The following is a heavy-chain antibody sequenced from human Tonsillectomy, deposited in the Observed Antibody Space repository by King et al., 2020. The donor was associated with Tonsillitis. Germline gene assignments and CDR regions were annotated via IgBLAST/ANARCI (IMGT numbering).Heavy chain of an antibody. CDR1: GFTFSNYD. CDR2: IGTAGNT. Sequence: EVQLVEFGGDLVQPGGSLRLSCAASGFTFSNYDMHWVRQATGKGLEWVSAIGTAGNTYYPGSVKGRFTISRENAKNSLYLQMNSLRAGDTAVYYCARGVGKGAAVATTPFDYWGQGTLVTVSS. J-gene: IGHJ4*02. CDR3: ARGVGKGAAVATTPFDY. D-gene: IGHD6-19*01. V-gene: IGHV3-13*01.